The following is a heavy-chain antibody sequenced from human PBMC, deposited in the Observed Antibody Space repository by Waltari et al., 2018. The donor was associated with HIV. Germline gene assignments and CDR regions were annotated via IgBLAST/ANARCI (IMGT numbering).Heavy chain of an antibody. CDR3: ARGRWTMVRGVIQAYYYYYGMDV. CDR1: GGSFCGYY. CDR2: IYHSGST. Sequence: VQLQQWGAGLLTSSETLSLTCAVYGGSFCGYYWSWIGQPPGKGLEWIGEIYHSGSTNYNPSLKSRVTISVDTSKNQFSLKLSSVTAADTAVYYCARGRWTMVRGVIQAYYYYYGMDVWGQGTTVTVSS. V-gene: IGHV4-34*01. J-gene: IGHJ6*02. D-gene: IGHD3-10*01.